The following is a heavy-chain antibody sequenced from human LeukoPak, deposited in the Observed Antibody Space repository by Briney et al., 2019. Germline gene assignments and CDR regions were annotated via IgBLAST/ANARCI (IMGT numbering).Heavy chain of an antibody. V-gene: IGHV4-34*01. CDR1: GFTFSIYG. J-gene: IGHJ4*02. Sequence: KPGGSLRLSCAASGFTFSIYGMHWVRHPPRKGLEWMGEINHSGSTNYNPSLKSRVTISVDTSKNQFSLKLSSVTAADTAVYYCARAHYGSGSDFDYWGQGTLVTVSS. CDR3: ARAHYGSGSDFDY. D-gene: IGHD3-10*01. CDR2: INHSGST.